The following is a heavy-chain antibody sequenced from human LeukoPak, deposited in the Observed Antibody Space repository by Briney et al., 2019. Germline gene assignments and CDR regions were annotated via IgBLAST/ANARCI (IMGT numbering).Heavy chain of an antibody. D-gene: IGHD4/OR15-4a*01. Sequence: PGGSLRLSCAASGFTFSNYAMNWVRQAPGKGLEWVSTISGSGGSTYYADSVKGRFTISRDNSKNTLYLQRNSLRVEDTAVYYCAKPARTDYVDYWGQGTLVTVSS. CDR1: GFTFSNYA. V-gene: IGHV3-23*01. J-gene: IGHJ4*02. CDR3: AKPARTDYVDY. CDR2: ISGSGGST.